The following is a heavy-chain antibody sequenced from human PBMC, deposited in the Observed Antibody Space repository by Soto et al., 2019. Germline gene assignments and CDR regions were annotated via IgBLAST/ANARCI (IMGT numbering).Heavy chain of an antibody. CDR3: AREDSIIIPAVSDF. V-gene: IGHV3-21*01. CDR1: GFYFNNYG. CDR2: VSKSDYT. J-gene: IGHJ4*02. Sequence: GVSLRLSCAVSGFYFNNYGINWVRQAPGKGLEWVSSVSKSDYTYYSDSVKGRFTISRDNAKNSVSLQMNSLRPEDKAVYYCAREDSIIIPAVSDFRGKGTLVTVSS. D-gene: IGHD2-2*01.